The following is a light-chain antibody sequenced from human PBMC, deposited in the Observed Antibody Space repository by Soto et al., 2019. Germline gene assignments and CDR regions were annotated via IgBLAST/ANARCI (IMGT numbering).Light chain of an antibody. V-gene: IGLV2-14*03. CDR3: GSSISVSAYV. CDR1: SRDIGGYNY. CDR2: DVT. J-gene: IGLJ1*01. Sequence: QSALTQPASVSGSPGQSITISCTGTSRDIGGYNYVSWYKQHPGEPPKLLIYDVTNRPSGISNRFSGSKSGNTASLTISGLQTDDEADYYRGSSISVSAYVFGTGTKVTVL.